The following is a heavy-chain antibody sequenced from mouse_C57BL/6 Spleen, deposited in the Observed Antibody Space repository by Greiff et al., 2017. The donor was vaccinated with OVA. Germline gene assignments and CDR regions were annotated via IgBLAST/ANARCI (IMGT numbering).Heavy chain of an antibody. CDR2: IDPSDSYT. CDR3: ARGDYGSSYRYFDV. D-gene: IGHD1-1*01. V-gene: IGHV1-50*01. Sequence: QVQLQQPGAELVKPGASVKLSCKASGYTFTSYWMQWVKQRPGQGLEWIGEIDPSDSYTNYNQKFKGKATLTVDTSSSTAYMQLSSLTSEDSAVYYCARGDYGSSYRYFDVWGTGTTVTVSS. CDR1: GYTFTSYW. J-gene: IGHJ1*03.